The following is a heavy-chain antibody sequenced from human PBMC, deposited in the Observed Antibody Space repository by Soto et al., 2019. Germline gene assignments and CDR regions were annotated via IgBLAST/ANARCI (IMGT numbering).Heavy chain of an antibody. J-gene: IGHJ6*02. CDR3: ARERTGTTSMDV. D-gene: IGHD1-1*01. V-gene: IGHV1-8*01. CDR1: GYTFTSYD. Sequence: QVQLVQSGAEVKKPGASVKVSCKASGYTFTSYDINWVRQATGQGLEWMGWMNPNSGNTGYAQKFQGRVTMTRNTSIGTAYMEMSSLRSEDTAVYYWARERTGTTSMDVWGQGTTVTVSS. CDR2: MNPNSGNT.